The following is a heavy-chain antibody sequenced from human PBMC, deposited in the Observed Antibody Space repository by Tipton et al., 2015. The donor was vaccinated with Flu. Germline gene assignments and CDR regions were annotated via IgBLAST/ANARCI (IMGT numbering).Heavy chain of an antibody. CDR1: GFTFSDYA. CDR3: ATLGNSGTDGFDI. Sequence: SLRLSCATSGFTFSDYAIHWARQAPGKGLQWVSVIYRGGTTYVADSVKGRCTISRDNSKNTLYLQWNSLTTEDTAVYYCATLGNSGTDGFDIWGQGTMVTISS. D-gene: IGHD5-12*01. CDR2: IYRGGTT. J-gene: IGHJ3*02. V-gene: IGHV3-66*02.